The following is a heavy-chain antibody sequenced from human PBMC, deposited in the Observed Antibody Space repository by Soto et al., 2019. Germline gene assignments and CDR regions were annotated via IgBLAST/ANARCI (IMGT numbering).Heavy chain of an antibody. CDR2: IKQNGSEK. Sequence: GGSLRLSCAASGFTFSSYWMSWVRQAPGKGLEWVANIKQNGSEKYYVDSVKGRFTISRDNAKNSLYLQMNSLRAEDTAVYYCARTFTLIFGGDAFDIWGQGTMVTVSS. CDR3: ARTFTLIFGGDAFDI. CDR1: GFTFSSYW. J-gene: IGHJ3*02. V-gene: IGHV3-7*01. D-gene: IGHD3-3*01.